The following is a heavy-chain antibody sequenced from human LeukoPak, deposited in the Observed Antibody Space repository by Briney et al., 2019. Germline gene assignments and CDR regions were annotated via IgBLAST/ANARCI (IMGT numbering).Heavy chain of an antibody. D-gene: IGHD2/OR15-2a*01. CDR2: IYYSGST. CDR1: GGSISNSSHY. CDR3: ARKNDFDI. J-gene: IGHJ3*02. Sequence: PSETLSLTCTVSGGSISNSSHYWGWIRQPPGKGLEWIGCIYYSGSTYYNPSLKSRVTISVDMSKSQFSLRLTSVTAADTAVYYCARKNDFDIWGQGTLVTVSS. V-gene: IGHV4-61*05.